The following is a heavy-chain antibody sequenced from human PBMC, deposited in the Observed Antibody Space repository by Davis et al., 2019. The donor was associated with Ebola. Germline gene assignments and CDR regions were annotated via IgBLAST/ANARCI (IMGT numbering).Heavy chain of an antibody. V-gene: IGHV3-23*01. CDR3: ASGSGSLD. CDR1: GFTFSTYS. CDR2: ISGSGGST. D-gene: IGHD3-10*01. J-gene: IGHJ4*02. Sequence: GESLKISCAASGFTFSTYSMSWVRQAPGKGLEWVSAISGSGGSTYYADSVKGRFIISRDNSKNTLYLHMNRLRPEDTAVYYCASGSGSLDWGQGTLVTVSS.